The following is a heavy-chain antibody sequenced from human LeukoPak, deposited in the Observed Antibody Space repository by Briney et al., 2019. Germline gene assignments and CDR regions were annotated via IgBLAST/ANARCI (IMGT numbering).Heavy chain of an antibody. CDR3: VRYVVSGSGIYYFDY. V-gene: IGHV4-39*01. Sequence: SETLSLTCTVSGGSISSSSHFWSWLRQPPGKGLEWIASINYSGSTYYNPALKSRVTISVDTSKNQFSLKLSSVTAADTAVFYCVRYVVSGSGIYYFDYWGQGTLVTVSS. CDR1: GGSISSSSHF. CDR2: INYSGST. J-gene: IGHJ4*02. D-gene: IGHD3-10*01.